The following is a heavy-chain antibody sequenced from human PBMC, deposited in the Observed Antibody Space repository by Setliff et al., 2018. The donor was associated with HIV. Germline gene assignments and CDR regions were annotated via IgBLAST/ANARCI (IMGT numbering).Heavy chain of an antibody. D-gene: IGHD4-4*01. J-gene: IGHJ4*02. CDR1: GGTFSSYA. CDR3: APIDLFPHDYSNSSFDY. Sequence: SVKVSCKASGGTFSSYAISWVRPAPGQGLEWMGGIIPIFGTANYAQKFQGRITITADESPSTAYMELSILRSADTAVYYCAPIDLFPHDYSNSSFDYWGQGTLVTVSS. CDR2: IIPIFGTA. V-gene: IGHV1-69*13.